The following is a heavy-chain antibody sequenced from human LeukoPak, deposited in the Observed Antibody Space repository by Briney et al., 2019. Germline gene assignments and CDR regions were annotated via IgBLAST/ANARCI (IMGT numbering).Heavy chain of an antibody. V-gene: IGHV1-2*06. CDR3: ARGYARSWYFLY. J-gene: IGHJ4*02. D-gene: IGHD6-13*01. CDR2: VNPSSGIA. Sequence: ASVIVSCKASGYTFSDYYMHWVRQAPGQGPEWMGRVNPSSGIANYAQRFQGRVTMTRDTSISTAYMELSGLTSDDTALYYCARGYARSWYFLYWGQGTLVTVSS. CDR1: GYTFSDYY.